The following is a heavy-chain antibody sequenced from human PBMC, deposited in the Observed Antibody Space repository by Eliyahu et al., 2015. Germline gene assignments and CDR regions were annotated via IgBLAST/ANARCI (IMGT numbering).Heavy chain of an antibody. J-gene: IGHJ4*02. V-gene: IGHV3-48*02. CDR3: AGDTVGYYYDSTDYDY. Sequence: VRQAPGKGLEWVSYISSSSTIYYADSVKGRFTISRDNAKNSLYLQMNSLRDEDTAVYYCAGDTVGYYYDSTDYDYWGQGTLVTVSS. CDR2: ISSSSTI. D-gene: IGHD3-22*01.